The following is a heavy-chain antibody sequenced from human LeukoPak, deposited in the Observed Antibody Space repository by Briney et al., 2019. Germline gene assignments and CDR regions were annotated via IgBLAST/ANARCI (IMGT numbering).Heavy chain of an antibody. CDR3: ARITMLRGVIPSHFDY. Sequence: GGSLRLSCVASEFSVSSNDMSWVRQAPGKGLEWISVIYFGDRTYYADSVKGRFTISRDNSKNTLYLQMNNMRADDTAVHYCARITMLRGVIPSHFDYWGQGTLVSVSS. J-gene: IGHJ4*02. V-gene: IGHV3-53*01. D-gene: IGHD3-10*01. CDR2: IYFGDRT. CDR1: EFSVSSND.